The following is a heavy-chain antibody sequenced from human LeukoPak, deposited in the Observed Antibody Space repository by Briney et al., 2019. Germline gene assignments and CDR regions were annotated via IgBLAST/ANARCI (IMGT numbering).Heavy chain of an antibody. CDR3: AKDITITMVRGVIDY. Sequence: GGSLRLSCTASGFTFSTYAMGWVRQAPGKGLEWVSAISASGGSTYYADSVKGRFTISRDNSKNTLYLQMSSLRAEDTAVYYCAKDITITMVRGVIDYWGQGTLVTVSS. V-gene: IGHV3-23*01. CDR1: GFTFSTYA. D-gene: IGHD3-10*01. J-gene: IGHJ4*02. CDR2: ISASGGST.